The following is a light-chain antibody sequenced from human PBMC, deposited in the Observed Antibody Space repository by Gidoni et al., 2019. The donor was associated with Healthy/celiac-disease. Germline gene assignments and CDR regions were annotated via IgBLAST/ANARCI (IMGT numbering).Light chain of an antibody. J-gene: IGKJ3*01. Sequence: PGEPASISCRSSQSLLHSNGYNYLDWYLQKPGQSPQLLIYLGSNRASGVPDRFSGSGSGTDFTLKISRVEAEDVGVYYCMQALQTQFTFGPGTKVDIK. V-gene: IGKV2-28*01. CDR3: MQALQTQFT. CDR1: QSLLHSNGYNY. CDR2: LGS.